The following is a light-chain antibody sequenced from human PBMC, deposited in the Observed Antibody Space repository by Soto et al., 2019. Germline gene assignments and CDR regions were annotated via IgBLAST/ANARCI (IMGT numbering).Light chain of an antibody. Sequence: EIVMTQSPAPLSGSPGERAPLSPRASQSVSSNLAWYQQKPGQAPRLLIYGASTRATGIPARFSGSGSGTEFTLTISSLQSEDFAVYYCQQHNNWPWTFGQGTKVDIK. V-gene: IGKV3-15*01. CDR2: GAS. J-gene: IGKJ1*01. CDR1: QSVSSN. CDR3: QQHNNWPWT.